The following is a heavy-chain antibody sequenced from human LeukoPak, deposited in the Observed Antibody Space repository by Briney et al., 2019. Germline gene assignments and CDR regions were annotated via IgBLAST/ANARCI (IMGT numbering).Heavy chain of an antibody. D-gene: IGHD2-2*02. V-gene: IGHV3-21*01. CDR3: ARVMCSSTSCYMGGFDY. Sequence: SGGSLRLSCAASGFTSSSYSMNWLRQAPAKGLDWVSSISSSSSYIYYADSVKGRFTISRDNAKNSLYLQMNSLRAEATAVYSSARVMCSSTSCYMGGFDYWGQGTLVTVSS. J-gene: IGHJ4*02. CDR2: ISSSSSYI. CDR1: GFTSSSYS.